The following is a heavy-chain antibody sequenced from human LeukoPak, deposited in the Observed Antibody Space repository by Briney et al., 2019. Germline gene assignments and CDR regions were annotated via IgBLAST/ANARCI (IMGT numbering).Heavy chain of an antibody. CDR1: GFTFGGYA. CDR2: IRSKAYGETA. V-gene: IGHV3-49*04. Sequence: GGSLRLSCKASGFTFGGYAMSWVRQAPGQGLEWVGFIRSKAYGETADYAASVKGRFTISRDESKAIAYLQMNSLKTEDTAVYHCTRDRGAYNLYDYWGQGTLVTVSS. J-gene: IGHJ4*02. D-gene: IGHD1-1*01. CDR3: TRDRGAYNLYDY.